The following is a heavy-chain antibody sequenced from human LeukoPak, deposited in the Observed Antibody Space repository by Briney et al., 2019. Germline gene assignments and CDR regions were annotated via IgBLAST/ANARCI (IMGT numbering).Heavy chain of an antibody. CDR3: AKDNQRGGFQH. D-gene: IGHD3-16*01. J-gene: IGHJ1*01. CDR2: ISGDGATT. V-gene: IGHV3-43*02. Sequence: GGSLRLSCAASGFRFDDNAMYWVRQAPGKGLEWVSLISGDGATTYYADSVKGRFNISRDNSKSSLYLQMNSLRSEDSALYYCAKDNQRGGFQHWGQGTLVTVSS. CDR1: GFRFDDNA.